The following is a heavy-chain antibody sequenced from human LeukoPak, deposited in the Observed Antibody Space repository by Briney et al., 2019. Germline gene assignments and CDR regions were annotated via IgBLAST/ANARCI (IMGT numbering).Heavy chain of an antibody. D-gene: IGHD3/OR15-3a*01. J-gene: IGHJ5*02. CDR3: AKEPTSADWMFDP. V-gene: IGHV3-23*01. CDR2: ISGSGGST. Sequence: PGGSLRLSCAASGFTFTSYAMNWVRQAPGKGLEWVSAISGSGGSTYYADSVKGRFTISRDNSKNTPYLQMNSLRAEDTAVYYCAKEPTSADWMFDPWGQGTLVTVSS. CDR1: GFTFTSYA.